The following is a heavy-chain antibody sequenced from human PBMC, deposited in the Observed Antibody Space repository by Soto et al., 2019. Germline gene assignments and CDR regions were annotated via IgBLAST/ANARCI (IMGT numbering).Heavy chain of an antibody. Sequence: QVQLVQSGAEVKKPGSSVKVSCKASGGTFSSYAISWVRQAPGQGLAWMGGIIPIFCTANYAQKLQGRVTITADEYTSTGYLQLGSLRSDDTAGDYCARNVGYCSRTRCYYWRGDFYHYYYGMEVWGEGTTVTVSS. D-gene: IGHD2-2*01. J-gene: IGHJ6*04. CDR3: ARNVGYCSRTRCYYWRGDFYHYYYGMEV. V-gene: IGHV1-69*01. CDR2: IIPIFCTA. CDR1: GGTFSSYA.